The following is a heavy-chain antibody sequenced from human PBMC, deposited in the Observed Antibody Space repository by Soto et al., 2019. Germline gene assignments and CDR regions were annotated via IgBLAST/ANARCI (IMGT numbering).Heavy chain of an antibody. CDR1: GFTFSSYG. CDR2: ISYDGSNK. CDR3: AKNTWGYYDSSGYYYGGGDDY. V-gene: IGHV3-30*18. Sequence: QVQLVESGGGVVQPGRSLRLSCAASGFTFSSYGMHWVRQAPGKGLEWVAVISYDGSNKYYADSVKGRFTISRDNSKNTRYLQMNSLRAEDTAVYYCAKNTWGYYDSSGYYYGGGDDYWGQGTLVTVSS. J-gene: IGHJ4*02. D-gene: IGHD3-22*01.